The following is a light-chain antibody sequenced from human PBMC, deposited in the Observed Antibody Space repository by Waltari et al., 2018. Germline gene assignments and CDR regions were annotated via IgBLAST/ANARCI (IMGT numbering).Light chain of an antibody. CDR3: QQYYSYPWT. J-gene: IGKJ1*01. Sequence: AIRMTQSPSSFSASTGDRVTITCRASQGISSYLAWSQQKPGKAPKLLIYAASTFQSGVPSSFSGIGSGTDFALTISCLQSEDFATYYCQQYYSYPWTFGQGTKVEIK. CDR2: AAS. CDR1: QGISSY. V-gene: IGKV1-8*01.